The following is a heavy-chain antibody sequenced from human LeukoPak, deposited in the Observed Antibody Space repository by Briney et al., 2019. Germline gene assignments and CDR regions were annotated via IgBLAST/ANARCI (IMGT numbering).Heavy chain of an antibody. D-gene: IGHD4-17*01. CDR1: GGSISSYY. CDR2: IYYSEST. CDR3: ARQGDTFYGDYVDY. V-gene: IGHV4-59*08. Sequence: SETLSLTCTVSGGSISSYYWSWIRQPPGKGLEWIGYIYYSESTNYNPPLKSRVTISVDTSKNQFSLKLSSVTAADTAVYYCARQGDTFYGDYVDYWGQGTLVTVSS. J-gene: IGHJ4*02.